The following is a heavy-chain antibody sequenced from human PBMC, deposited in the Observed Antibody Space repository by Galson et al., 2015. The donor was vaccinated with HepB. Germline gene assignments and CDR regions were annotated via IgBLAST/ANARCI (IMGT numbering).Heavy chain of an antibody. V-gene: IGHV4-31*03. CDR1: GGSISSGGYY. J-gene: IGHJ5*02. CDR3: ARDICSSTSCYGGLPANWFDP. Sequence: TLSLTRTVSGGSISSGGYYWSWIRQHPGKGLEWIGYIYYSGSTYYNPSLKSRVTISVDTSKNQFSLKLSSVTAADTAVYYCARDICSSTSCYGGLPANWFDPWGQGTLVTVSS. D-gene: IGHD2-2*01. CDR2: IYYSGST.